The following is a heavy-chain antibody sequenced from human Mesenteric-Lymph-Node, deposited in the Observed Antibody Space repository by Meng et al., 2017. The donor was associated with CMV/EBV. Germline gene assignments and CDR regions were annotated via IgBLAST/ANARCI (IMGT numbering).Heavy chain of an antibody. V-gene: IGHV4-59*08. J-gene: IGHJ4*02. D-gene: IGHD5-12*01. CDR1: GGSISSYY. CDR2: IYYSGST. Sequence: SETLSLTCTVSGGSISSYYWSWIRQPPGKGLEWIGYIYYSGSTYYNPSLKSRVTISVDTSKNQFSLKLSSVTAADTAVYYCARGVAGYDYGYFDYWGQGTLVTVSS. CDR3: ARGVAGYDYGYFDY.